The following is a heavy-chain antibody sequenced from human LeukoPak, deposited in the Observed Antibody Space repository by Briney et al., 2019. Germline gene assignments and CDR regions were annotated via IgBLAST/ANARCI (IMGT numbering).Heavy chain of an antibody. CDR1: GFTFSSYW. D-gene: IGHD3-10*01. CDR2: IKQDGSEK. V-gene: IGHV3-7*04. Sequence: GGSLRLSCAASGFTFSSYWMSWVRQAPGKGLEWVANIKQDGSEKYYVDSVKGRFTISRDNAKNSLYLQMNSLRAEDTAVYYCARDPYYYGSGRGDYYFDYWGRGTLVTVSS. J-gene: IGHJ4*02. CDR3: ARDPYYYGSGRGDYYFDY.